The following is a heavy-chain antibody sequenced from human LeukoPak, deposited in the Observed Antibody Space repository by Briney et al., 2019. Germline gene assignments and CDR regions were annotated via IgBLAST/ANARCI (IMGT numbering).Heavy chain of an antibody. V-gene: IGHV4-38-2*02. Sequence: SETLSLTCTVSGYSISSGYYWGWIRQPPGKGLEWIGSIYHSGSTYYNPSIKSRVTISVDTSKIQFSLKLSSVTAADTAVYYCARTIFGVLQLPYFDYWGQGTLVTVSS. J-gene: IGHJ4*02. CDR1: GYSISSGYY. D-gene: IGHD3-3*02. CDR2: IYHSGST. CDR3: ARTIFGVLQLPYFDY.